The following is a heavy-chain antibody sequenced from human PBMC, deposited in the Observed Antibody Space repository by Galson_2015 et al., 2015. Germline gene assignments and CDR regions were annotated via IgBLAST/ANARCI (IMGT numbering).Heavy chain of an antibody. V-gene: IGHV3-11*06. Sequence: SLRLSCAASGFTFSDYYMSWIRQAPGKGLEWVSYIGSSSFFTSYADSVKGRFTISRDSAKNSPYLQMNSLRVEDTAVYYCARGGLQAFDLWGQGTMVTVSS. J-gene: IGHJ3*01. CDR2: IGSSSFFT. CDR1: GFTFSDYY. CDR3: ARGGLQAFDL. D-gene: IGHD5-24*01.